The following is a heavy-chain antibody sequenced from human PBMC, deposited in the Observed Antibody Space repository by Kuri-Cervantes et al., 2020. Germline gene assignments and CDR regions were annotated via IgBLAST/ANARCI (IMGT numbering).Heavy chain of an antibody. J-gene: IGHJ4*02. Sequence: GGSLRLSCAASGFTFSSYAMHWVRQAPGKGLEWVAVISYDGSNKYYADSVKGRFTISRDNSKNTLYLQMSALRAEDTAVYYCAKGEYISSRTYFDYWGQGALVTVSS. D-gene: IGHD2/OR15-2a*01. CDR1: GFTFSSYA. V-gene: IGHV3-30-3*01. CDR2: ISYDGSNK. CDR3: AKGEYISSRTYFDY.